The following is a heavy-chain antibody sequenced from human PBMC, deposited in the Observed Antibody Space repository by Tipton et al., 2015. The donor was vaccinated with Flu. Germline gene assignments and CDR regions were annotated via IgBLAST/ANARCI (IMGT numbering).Heavy chain of an antibody. D-gene: IGHD2-15*01. CDR1: GDSISSYY. J-gene: IGHJ5*02. CDR2: IYTSGST. CDR3: ARACGSGGNRWFDP. Sequence: TLSLTCTVSGDSISSYYWSWIRQPAGKGLEWLGRIYTSGSTNYNPSLKSRVTMSGDTSKNQFSLKLSSVTAADTAVYYCARACGSGGNRWFDPWGQGALVTVSS. V-gene: IGHV4-4*07.